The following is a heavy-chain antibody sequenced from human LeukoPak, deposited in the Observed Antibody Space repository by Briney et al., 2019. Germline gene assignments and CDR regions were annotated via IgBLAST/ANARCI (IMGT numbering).Heavy chain of an antibody. D-gene: IGHD3-16*01. Sequence: GGSLRLSCAASGFPFSSYAMSWVRQAPGKGLEWVSGISGGGGSTYYEDSVRGRFTISRDNSKNTLYLQVNSLRAEGTAVYYCARTRGPNVFGGVHDYWGQGTLVTVSS. CDR3: ARTRGPNVFGGVHDY. CDR2: ISGGGGST. V-gene: IGHV3-23*01. J-gene: IGHJ4*02. CDR1: GFPFSSYA.